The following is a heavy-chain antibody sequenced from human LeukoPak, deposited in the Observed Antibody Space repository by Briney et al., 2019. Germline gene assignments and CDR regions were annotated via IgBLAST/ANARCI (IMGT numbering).Heavy chain of an antibody. J-gene: IGHJ4*02. CDR2: IYYSGST. V-gene: IGHV4-30-4*01. D-gene: IGHD5-24*01. CDR3: ARLDAYNYSFAY. Sequence: SETLSLTCTVSGGSISSGDYYWSWIRQPPGKGLEWIGYIYYSGSTYYNPSLKSRVTISVDTSKNQFSLKLSSVTAADTAVYYCARLDAYNYSFAYGAQGPLAPAPS. CDR1: GGSISSGDYY.